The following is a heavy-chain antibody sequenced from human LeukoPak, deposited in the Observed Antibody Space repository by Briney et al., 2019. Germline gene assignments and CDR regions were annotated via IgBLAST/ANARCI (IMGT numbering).Heavy chain of an antibody. CDR1: GFTFSSYN. J-gene: IGHJ3*02. CDR2: ISSSSSYI. V-gene: IGHV3-21*01. Sequence: GGSLRLSCAASGFTFSSYNMTWVRQAPGKGLEWVSSISSSSSYIYYADSVKGRFTISRDNAKNSLYLQMDSLRAEDTAVYYCARDRAPEAFDIWGQGAMVTVAS. CDR3: ARDRAPEAFDI.